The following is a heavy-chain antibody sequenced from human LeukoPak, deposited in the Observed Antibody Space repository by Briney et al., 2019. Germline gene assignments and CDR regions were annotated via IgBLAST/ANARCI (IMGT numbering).Heavy chain of an antibody. CDR3: ARHEGMVAASFDY. J-gene: IGHJ4*02. Sequence: SETLSLTCTVSGVSISSGDYYWSWIRQPPGKGQEWIGYIYYSGSTYYNPSLKSRVTISVDTSNNLFSLKLTSVTAADTAVYYCARHEGMVAASFDYWGQGTLVTVSS. D-gene: IGHD2-15*01. V-gene: IGHV4-30-4*01. CDR1: GVSISSGDYY. CDR2: IYYSGST.